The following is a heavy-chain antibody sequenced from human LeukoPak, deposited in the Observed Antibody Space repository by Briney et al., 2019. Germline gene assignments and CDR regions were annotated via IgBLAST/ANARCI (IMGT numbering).Heavy chain of an antibody. CDR3: ARRSGYPNWFDP. V-gene: IGHV3-11*01. D-gene: IGHD1-1*01. Sequence: SGGSLRLSCAASGFTFSDYYMSWIRQAPGKGLEWVSYISSSGSTIYYADSVKGRFTISRGNAKNSLYLQMNSLRAEDTAVYYCARRSGYPNWFDPWGQGTLVTVSS. CDR1: GFTFSDYY. J-gene: IGHJ5*02. CDR2: ISSSGSTI.